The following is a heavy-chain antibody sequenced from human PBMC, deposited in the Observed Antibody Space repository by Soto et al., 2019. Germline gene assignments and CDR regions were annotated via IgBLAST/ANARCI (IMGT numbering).Heavy chain of an antibody. V-gene: IGHV3-21*01. Sequence: PGGSLRLSCTGSGFTFSLYSMDWVRQAPWKGLEWVASISPSSSYMYYADSVQGRFTISRDNAKNSVYLQMNSLRAEDTALYYCAFALISPEGSLDPWGQGTLVTVSS. CDR1: GFTFSLYS. J-gene: IGHJ5*02. D-gene: IGHD3-10*01. CDR3: AFALISPEGSLDP. CDR2: ISPSSSYM.